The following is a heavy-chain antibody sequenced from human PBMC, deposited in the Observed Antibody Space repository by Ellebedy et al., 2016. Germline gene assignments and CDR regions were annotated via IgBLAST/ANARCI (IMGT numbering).Heavy chain of an antibody. V-gene: IGHV1-24*01. Sequence: ASVKVSXXVSGYNLTEASMHWVRQAPGKGLEWMGGFDPEDGETIYAQRFQGSVTLTEDTSTNTAYLEVTRLTSDDTAMYYCSIDGPGISGWPASWGQGTLVTVSS. CDR3: SIDGPGISGWPAS. D-gene: IGHD6-19*01. CDR1: GYNLTEAS. J-gene: IGHJ5*02. CDR2: FDPEDGET.